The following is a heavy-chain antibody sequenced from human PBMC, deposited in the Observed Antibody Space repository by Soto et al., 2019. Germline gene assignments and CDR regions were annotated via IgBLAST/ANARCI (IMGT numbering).Heavy chain of an antibody. V-gene: IGHV1-2*04. CDR2: INPNSGGT. D-gene: IGHD2-15*01. CDR1: GYTFTTYY. Sequence: GASVKVSCKASGYTFTTYYMHWVRQAPGQGLEWMGWINPNSGGTNYAQKFQGWVTMTRDTSISTAYMELSRLRSDDTAVYYCARGTGCSGGSCYSPMDVWGQGTTVTVSS. J-gene: IGHJ6*02. CDR3: ARGTGCSGGSCYSPMDV.